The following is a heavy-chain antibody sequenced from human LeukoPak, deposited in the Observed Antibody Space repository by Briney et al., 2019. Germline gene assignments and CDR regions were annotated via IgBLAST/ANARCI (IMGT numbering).Heavy chain of an antibody. CDR3: ARGGQVAVGTWGMDV. V-gene: IGHV4-4*07. Sequence: SETLSLTCTVSGGSISSYYWSWIRQPAGKGLEWIGRIYPSGSTNYNPSLKSRVTMSVDTSKNQFSLKLSSVTAADTAVYYCARGGQVAVGTWGMDVWGQGTTVTVSS. J-gene: IGHJ6*02. CDR2: IYPSGST. D-gene: IGHD6-19*01. CDR1: GGSISSYY.